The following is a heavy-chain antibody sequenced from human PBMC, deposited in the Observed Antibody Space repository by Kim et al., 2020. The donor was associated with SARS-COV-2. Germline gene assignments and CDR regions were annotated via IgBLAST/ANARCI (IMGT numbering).Heavy chain of an antibody. Sequence: GGSLRLSCAASGFTFSSYEMNWVRQAPGKGLEWVSYISSSGSTIYYADSVKGRFTISRDNAKNSLYLQMNSLRAEDTAVYYCARCVAVEYFQHWGQGTLVTVSS. CDR3: ARCVAVEYFQH. J-gene: IGHJ1*01. CDR2: ISSSGSTI. V-gene: IGHV3-48*03. CDR1: GFTFSSYE.